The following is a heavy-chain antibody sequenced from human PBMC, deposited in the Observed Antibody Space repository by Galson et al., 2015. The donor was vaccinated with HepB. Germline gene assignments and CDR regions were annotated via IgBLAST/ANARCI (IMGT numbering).Heavy chain of an antibody. CDR2: IYYSGTT. J-gene: IGHJ5*02. V-gene: IGHV4-39*01. CDR1: GGSISDSIYY. Sequence: SETLSLTCTVSGGSISDSIYYWGWIRQSPGKGLEWIGSIYYSGTTYYNPSLKSRVTISVDTSKNQLSLKLSSVTAADTAVYYCARTGPSYYYGSGSYIDFFDPWGQGTLVTVSS. D-gene: IGHD3-10*01. CDR3: ARTGPSYYYGSGSYIDFFDP.